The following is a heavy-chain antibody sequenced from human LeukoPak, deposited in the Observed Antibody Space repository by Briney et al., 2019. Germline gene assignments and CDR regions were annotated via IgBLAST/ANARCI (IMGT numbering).Heavy chain of an antibody. CDR3: ARGMEVVVDAFDI. V-gene: IGHV1-46*01. D-gene: IGHD2-15*01. CDR1: GYTFTSYD. CDR2: INPSGGST. Sequence: ASVKVSCKASGYTFTSYDINWVRQATGQGLEWMGIINPSGGSTSYAQKFQGRVTMTRDTSTSTVYMELSSLRSEDTAVYYCARGMEVVVDAFDIWGQGTMVTVSS. J-gene: IGHJ3*02.